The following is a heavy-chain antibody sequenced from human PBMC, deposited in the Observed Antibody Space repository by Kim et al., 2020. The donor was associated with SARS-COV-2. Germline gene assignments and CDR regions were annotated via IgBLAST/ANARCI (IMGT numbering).Heavy chain of an antibody. CDR1: GFTFSSYG. Sequence: GGSLRLSCAASGFTFSSYGMHWVRQAPGKGLEWVAVISYDGSNKYYADSVKGRFTISRDNSKNTLYLQMNSLRAEDTAVYYCASDLRRRHCTNGVCYLFDYWGQGTLVTVSS. CDR3: ASDLRRRHCTNGVCYLFDY. CDR2: ISYDGSNK. V-gene: IGHV3-30*03. D-gene: IGHD2-8*01. J-gene: IGHJ4*02.